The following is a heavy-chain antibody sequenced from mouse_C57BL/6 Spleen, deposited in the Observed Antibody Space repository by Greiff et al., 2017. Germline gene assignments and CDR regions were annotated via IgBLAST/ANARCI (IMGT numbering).Heavy chain of an antibody. J-gene: IGHJ2*01. Sequence: VKVVESGPELVKPGASVKISCKASGYAFSSSWMNWVKQRPGKGLEWIGRIYPGDGDTNYNGKFKGKATLTADKSSSTAYMQLSSLTSEDSAVYFCARDYYGSRYFDYWGQGTTLTVSS. V-gene: IGHV1-82*01. D-gene: IGHD1-1*01. CDR2: IYPGDGDT. CDR3: ARDYYGSRYFDY. CDR1: GYAFSSSW.